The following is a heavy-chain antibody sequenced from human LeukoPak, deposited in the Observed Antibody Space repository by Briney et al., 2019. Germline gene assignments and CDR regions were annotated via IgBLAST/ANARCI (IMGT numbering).Heavy chain of an antibody. CDR2: INPNSGGT. J-gene: IGHJ4*02. Sequence: GASVKVSCKASGYTFTGYYMHWVRQAPGQGLEWMGWINPNSGGTNYAQKFHGRVILTRDTSISTAYMELSRLRSDDTAVYYCASQPLTGYYIGDYWGQGTLVTVSS. CDR3: ASQPLTGYYIGDY. D-gene: IGHD3-9*01. V-gene: IGHV1-2*02. CDR1: GYTFTGYY.